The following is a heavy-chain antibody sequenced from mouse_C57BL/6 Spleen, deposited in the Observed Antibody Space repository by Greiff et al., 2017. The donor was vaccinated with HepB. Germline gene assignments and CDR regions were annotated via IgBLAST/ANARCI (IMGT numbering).Heavy chain of an antibody. J-gene: IGHJ2*01. CDR2: ISDGGSYT. CDR3: ARDRTRGSYYFDY. V-gene: IGHV5-4*01. CDR1: GFTFSSYA. Sequence: EVQVVESGGGLVKPGGSLKLSCAASGFTFSSYAMSWVRQTPEKRLEWVATISDGGSYTYYPDNVKGRFTISRDNAKNNLYLQLSHLKSEDTAMYYCARDRTRGSYYFDYWGQGTTLTVSS.